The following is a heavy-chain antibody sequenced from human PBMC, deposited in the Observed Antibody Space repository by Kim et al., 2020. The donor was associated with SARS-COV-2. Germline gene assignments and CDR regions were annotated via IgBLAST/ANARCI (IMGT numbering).Heavy chain of an antibody. J-gene: IGHJ4*02. CDR2: ISYDGSNK. CDR3: ARGGGYNGPFDY. D-gene: IGHD5-12*01. V-gene: IGHV3-30*04. Sequence: SLRLSCAASGFTFSSYAMHWVRQAPGKELEWVAVISYDGSNKYYADSVKGRFTISRDNSKNTLYLQMNSLRAEDTAVYYCARGGGYNGPFDYWGQGTLVTVSS. CDR1: GFTFSSYA.